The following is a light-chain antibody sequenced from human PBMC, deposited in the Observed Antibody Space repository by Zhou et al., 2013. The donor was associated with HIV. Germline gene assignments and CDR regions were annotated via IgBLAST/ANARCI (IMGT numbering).Light chain of an antibody. Sequence: DILMTQSPSSLSASVGDRVTITCRASQDISNDLAWYQQKSGKIPKLLIYAASTLQSGIPSRFSGSGSGTDFTLTISSLQPEDVATYYCQKYDSAPYTFGQGTKLEIK. CDR1: QDISND. CDR2: AAS. V-gene: IGKV1-27*01. J-gene: IGKJ2*01. CDR3: QKYDSAPYT.